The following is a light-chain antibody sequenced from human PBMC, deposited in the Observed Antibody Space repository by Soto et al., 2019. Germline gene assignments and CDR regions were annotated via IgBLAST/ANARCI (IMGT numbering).Light chain of an antibody. Sequence: DVVLTQSPISLPVTLGQPASICCRSSQSLVYSDGSRYLNWFLQRPGQSPRRLIYKVSYRDSGVPDRFSGSVSGTDFTLKISRVEAEDIGVYFCMQATHWPITFGQGTRLEVK. V-gene: IGKV2-30*01. CDR1: QSLVYSDGSRY. CDR2: KVS. CDR3: MQATHWPIT. J-gene: IGKJ5*01.